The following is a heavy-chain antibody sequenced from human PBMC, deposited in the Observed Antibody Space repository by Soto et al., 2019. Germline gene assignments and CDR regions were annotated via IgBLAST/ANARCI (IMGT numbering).Heavy chain of an antibody. CDR2: ISAYNGNT. CDR1: GYTFTSYG. CDR3: ARHRTDYGDYNYFDY. D-gene: IGHD4-17*01. V-gene: IGHV1-18*01. J-gene: IGHJ4*02. Sequence: QVQLVQSGAEVKKPGASVKVSCKASGYTFTSYGISWVRQAPGQGLEWMGWISAYNGNTNYAQKLQGRVTMTTDTSTSTAHMELRSLRSDDTAVYYCARHRTDYGDYNYFDYWGQGTLVTVSS.